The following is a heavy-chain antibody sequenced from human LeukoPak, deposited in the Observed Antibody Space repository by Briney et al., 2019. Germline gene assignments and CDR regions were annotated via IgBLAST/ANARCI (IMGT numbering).Heavy chain of an antibody. D-gene: IGHD6-19*01. J-gene: IGHJ5*02. CDR1: GFTFSSYA. Sequence: GGSLRLSCAASGFTFSSYAMSWVRQAPGKGLEWVAMISYDGKSQHYGDSVKGRFTISRDNSENTVYLQINSLRPEDSAIYYCAKDLYGGGWYNYFDPWGQGTRVTVSS. CDR2: ISYDGKSQ. V-gene: IGHV3-30*18. CDR3: AKDLYGGGWYNYFDP.